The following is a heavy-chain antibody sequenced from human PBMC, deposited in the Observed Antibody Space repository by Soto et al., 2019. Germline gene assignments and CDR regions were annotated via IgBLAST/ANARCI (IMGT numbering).Heavy chain of an antibody. CDR1: GYTFTSYG. CDR2: ISTYKGNT. V-gene: IGHV1-18*01. CDR3: ATRSPAFDY. J-gene: IGHJ4*02. Sequence: QVQLVQSGPEVKKPGASVKVSCKTSGYTFTSYGISWVRQAPGQGLEWMGWISTYKGNTNYAQKFQGRVTMTTDTSKSKAYTDLRSLGSDDTAVYYCATRSPAFDYWGQGTLVTVSS.